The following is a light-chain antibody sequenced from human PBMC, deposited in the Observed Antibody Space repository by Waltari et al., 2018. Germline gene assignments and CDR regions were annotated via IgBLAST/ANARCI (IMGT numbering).Light chain of an antibody. CDR3: QQYKISPYL. V-gene: IGKV1-5*03. CDR1: QTIGGW. J-gene: IGKJ2*01. Sequence: DIRLTQFPPTLSASVGDRVTITCRASQTIGGWLAWDQQKPGKAPILLIYKTSNLQTGVPSRFSGSGYGTDFTLTISSLQPDDSATYYCQQYKISPYLFGQGTKLEL. CDR2: KTS.